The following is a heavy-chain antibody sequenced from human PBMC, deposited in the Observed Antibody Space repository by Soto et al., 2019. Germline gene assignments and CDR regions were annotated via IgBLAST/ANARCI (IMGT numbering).Heavy chain of an antibody. CDR2: INHSGST. V-gene: IGHV4-34*01. Sequence: SETLSLTCAVYGGSFSGYYWSWIRQPPGKGLEWIGEINHSGSTNYNPSLKSRVTISVDTSKNQFSLKLSSVTAADTAVYYCATRITVFGLLIPPFDPWGQGTQVTVSS. D-gene: IGHD3-3*01. CDR3: ATRITVFGLLIPPFDP. J-gene: IGHJ5*02. CDR1: GGSFSGYY.